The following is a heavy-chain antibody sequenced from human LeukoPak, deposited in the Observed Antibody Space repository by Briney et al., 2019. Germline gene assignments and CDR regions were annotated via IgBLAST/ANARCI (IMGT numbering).Heavy chain of an antibody. CDR1: GFTVSGNY. V-gene: IGHV3-53*01. CDR3: AKGVNTGYSSTYFDC. Sequence: GSLRLSCAVSGFTVSGNYMSWVRQAPGKGLEWVSLIYSGGTTYYADSVKGRFTISRDNSKNTLYLQMNSLRAEDTAVYYCAKGVNTGYSSTYFDCWGQGTLVTVSS. D-gene: IGHD6-13*01. CDR2: IYSGGTT. J-gene: IGHJ4*02.